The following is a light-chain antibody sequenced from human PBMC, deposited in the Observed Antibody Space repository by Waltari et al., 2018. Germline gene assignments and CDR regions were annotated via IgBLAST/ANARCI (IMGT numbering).Light chain of an antibody. Sequence: DIVMTQSPDSLAGSLGERATINCKSSHGVLCSNNRNDLAWYQHKPGQPPKLLFYWASTRESGVPDRFSGSGSGTDFTLTISSLQAEDVAVYYCQQYLSAPFTFGQGTRLEIK. CDR1: HGVLCSNNRND. J-gene: IGKJ5*01. CDR3: QQYLSAPFT. CDR2: WAS. V-gene: IGKV4-1*01.